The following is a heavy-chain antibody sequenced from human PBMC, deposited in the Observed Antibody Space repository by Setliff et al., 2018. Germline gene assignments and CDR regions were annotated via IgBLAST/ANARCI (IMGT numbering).Heavy chain of an antibody. CDR3: ASPNYYASSGYYDY. D-gene: IGHD3-22*01. CDR1: GGSFSGYY. V-gene: IGHV4-34*01. CDR2: ISHSGST. Sequence: SETLSLTCAVYGGSFSGYYWSWIRQPPGKRLEWIGEISHSGSTNYNPSLKSRVTISVDTSKNQFSLKLSSVTAADTAVYYCASPNYYASSGYYDYWGQGTLVTVSS. J-gene: IGHJ4*02.